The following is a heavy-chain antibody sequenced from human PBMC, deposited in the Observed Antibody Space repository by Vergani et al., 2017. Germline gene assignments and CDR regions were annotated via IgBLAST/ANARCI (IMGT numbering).Heavy chain of an antibody. CDR1: GYTFTGYY. Sequence: QVQLVQSGAEVKKPGASVKVSCKASGYTFTGYYMHWVRQAPGQGLEWMGWINPNRGGTNYSQKFQGRVTMTRDTSISTAYMELSRLRSDDTAVYYCLRTITGTAEWFDPWGQGALVTVSS. CDR3: LRTITGTAEWFDP. CDR2: INPNRGGT. D-gene: IGHD1-7*01. J-gene: IGHJ5*02. V-gene: IGHV1-2*02.